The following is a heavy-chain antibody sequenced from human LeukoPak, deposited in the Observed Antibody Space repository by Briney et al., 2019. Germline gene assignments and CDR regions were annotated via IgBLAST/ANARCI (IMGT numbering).Heavy chain of an antibody. V-gene: IGHV3-7*01. J-gene: IGHJ3*01. CDR2: INQDGSET. Sequence: GSLKLSCAASGFSFNTYWMSWVRQAPGKGLECVANINQDGSETQYVDSVKGRFTISRDNAENSLHLQASSLRGEDSGIYYCARKPDGFDVWGQGTMVTVSS. CDR3: ARKPDGFDV. CDR1: GFSFNTYW.